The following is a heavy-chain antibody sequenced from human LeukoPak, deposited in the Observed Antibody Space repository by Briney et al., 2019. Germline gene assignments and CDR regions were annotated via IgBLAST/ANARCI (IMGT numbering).Heavy chain of an antibody. CDR2: IKQDGSEI. J-gene: IGHJ4*02. V-gene: IGHV3-7*01. CDR3: AREWLTENYYFDY. D-gene: IGHD5-24*01. Sequence: QPGGSLRLSCAASGFTFSNYWMGWVRQAPGKGLEWVANIKQDGSEIYYVDSVKGRFTISRDNSKNTLYLQMNSLRAEDTAVYYCAREWLTENYYFDYWGQGTLVTVSS. CDR1: GFTFSNYW.